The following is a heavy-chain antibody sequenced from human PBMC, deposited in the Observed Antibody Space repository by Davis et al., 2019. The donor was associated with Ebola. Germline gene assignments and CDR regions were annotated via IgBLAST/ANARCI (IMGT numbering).Heavy chain of an antibody. Sequence: GGSLRLSCAASGFTFSSYAMSWVRQAPGKGLEWVSAISGSGGSTYYADSVKGRFTISRDNAKNSLYLQMISLRDEDTAVYYCARDALGCSSTTCSLGNNWFDPWGQGTLVTVSS. CDR1: GFTFSSYA. CDR2: ISGSGGST. D-gene: IGHD2-2*01. J-gene: IGHJ5*02. V-gene: IGHV3-23*01. CDR3: ARDALGCSSTTCSLGNNWFDP.